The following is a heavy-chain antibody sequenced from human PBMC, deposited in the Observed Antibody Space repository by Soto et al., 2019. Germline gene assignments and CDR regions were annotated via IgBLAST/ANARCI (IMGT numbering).Heavy chain of an antibody. CDR1: GGTFSSYA. CDR2: IIPIFGTA. V-gene: IGHV1-69*13. Sequence: SVKVSCKASGGTFSSYAISWVRQAPGQGLEWMGGIIPIFGTANYAQKFQGRVTITADESTSTAYRELSSLRSEDTAVYYCASQYYYDSSGYALDAFDIWGQGTMVTV. CDR3: ASQYYYDSSGYALDAFDI. D-gene: IGHD3-22*01. J-gene: IGHJ3*02.